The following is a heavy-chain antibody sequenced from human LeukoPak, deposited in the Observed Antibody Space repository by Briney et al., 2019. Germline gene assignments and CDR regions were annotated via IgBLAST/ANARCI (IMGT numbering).Heavy chain of an antibody. D-gene: IGHD6-13*01. V-gene: IGHV3-15*01. CDR2: IKSKTDGGTT. Sequence: GGSLRLSCAASGFTFSNAWMSWVRQAPGKGLEWVGRIKSKTDGGTTDYAAPVKGRFTISRDDSKNTLYLQMNSLKTEDTAVYYCTTDQSSSSFRSYWGQGTLVTVSS. CDR1: GFTFSNAW. CDR3: TTDQSSSSFRSY. J-gene: IGHJ4*02.